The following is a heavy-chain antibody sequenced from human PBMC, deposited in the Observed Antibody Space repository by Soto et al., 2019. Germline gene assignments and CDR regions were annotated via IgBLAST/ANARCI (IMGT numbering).Heavy chain of an antibody. D-gene: IGHD5-18*01. J-gene: IGHJ6*02. CDR3: ARDGEYSYGYHYYYYGMDV. Sequence: SETLSLTCTFSGLSFGSYYWHWIRPPPGKGLEWIGYIYYSGSTNYNPSLKSRVTISVDTSKNQFSLKLSSVTAADTAVYYCARDGEYSYGYHYYYYGMDVWGQGTTVTVS. V-gene: IGHV4-59*01. CDR1: GLSFGSYY. CDR2: IYYSGST.